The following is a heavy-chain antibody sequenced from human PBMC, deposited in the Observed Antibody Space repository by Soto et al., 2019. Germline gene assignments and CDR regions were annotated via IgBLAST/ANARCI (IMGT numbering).Heavy chain of an antibody. CDR3: ARDIVLVPAAIKYYYYGMDV. J-gene: IGHJ6*02. CDR2: IIPIFGTA. D-gene: IGHD2-2*02. CDR1: GSTFSSYA. V-gene: IGHV1-69*12. Sequence: QVQLVQSGAEVKKPGSSVKVSCKASGSTFSSYAISWVRQAPGQGLEWMGGIIPIFGTANYAQKFQGRVTITADEYTSTAYMELRSLRSEDTAVYYCARDIVLVPAAIKYYYYGMDVWGQGTTVTVSS.